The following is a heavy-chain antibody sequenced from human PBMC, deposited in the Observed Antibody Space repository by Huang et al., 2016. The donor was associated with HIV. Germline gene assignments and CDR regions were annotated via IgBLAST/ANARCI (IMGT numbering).Heavy chain of an antibody. D-gene: IGHD6-19*01. CDR2: IGYDGSNK. V-gene: IGHV3-33*08. J-gene: IGHJ1*01. Sequence: QVQLVESGGGVVQPGRSLRLSCAASGFTFSSYGMHWVRQARGKGLGWVAVIGYDGSNKYYADSVKGRFTISRDNSKNTLYLQMNSLKTEDTAVYYCALKGDSSGWEYFRHWGQGTLVTVSS. CDR3: ALKGDSSGWEYFRH. CDR1: GFTFSSYG.